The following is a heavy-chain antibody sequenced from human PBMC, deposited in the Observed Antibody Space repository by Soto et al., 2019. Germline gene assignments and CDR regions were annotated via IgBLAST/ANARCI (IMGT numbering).Heavy chain of an antibody. CDR1: GGSISTSTYY. V-gene: IGHV4-39*01. CDR2: IYYSGST. D-gene: IGHD1-1*01. CDR3: ARANWNGRRDFDY. J-gene: IGHJ4*01. Sequence: SETLSLTCTVSGGSISTSTYYWGWIRQPPGKGLEWIGSIYYSGSTYYNPSLKSRVTISVDTSNNQFSLKLSSVTAADTAVYYCARANWNGRRDFDYWGQGTPVHVPS.